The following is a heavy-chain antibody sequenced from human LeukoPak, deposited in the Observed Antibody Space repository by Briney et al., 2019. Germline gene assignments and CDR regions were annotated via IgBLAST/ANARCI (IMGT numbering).Heavy chain of an antibody. Sequence: PSETLSLTCTVSSGSISSSSYYWGWIRQPPGKGLEWIGSIYYSGSTYHNPSLKSRVTISVDTSKNQFSLKLSSVTAADTAVYYCASLHDYGDYGWFDPWGQGTLVAVSS. CDR2: IYYSGST. D-gene: IGHD4-17*01. CDR1: SGSISSSSYY. V-gene: IGHV4-39*07. CDR3: ASLHDYGDYGWFDP. J-gene: IGHJ5*02.